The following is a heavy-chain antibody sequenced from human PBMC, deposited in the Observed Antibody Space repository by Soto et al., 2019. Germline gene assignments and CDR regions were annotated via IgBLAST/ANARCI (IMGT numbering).Heavy chain of an antibody. CDR1: GGSISSYY. J-gene: IGHJ6*02. D-gene: IGHD2-2*01. Sequence: SETLSLTCTVSGGSISSYYWSWIRQPPGKGLEWIGYIYYSWSTNYASTNYNPSLGSRVTISVDTSKNQFSLKLSSVTAADTAVYYCATDPIISWVPAAPTYYGMDVWGQGTTVTVSS. CDR2: IYYSWSTNYAST. V-gene: IGHV4-59*01. CDR3: ATDPIISWVPAAPTYYGMDV.